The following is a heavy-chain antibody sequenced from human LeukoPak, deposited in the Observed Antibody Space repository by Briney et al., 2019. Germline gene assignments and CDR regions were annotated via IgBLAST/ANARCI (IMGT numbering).Heavy chain of an antibody. CDR3: ASLFNVRYYYYYMDV. CDR1: GGSFSGYY. CDR2: INHSGGT. D-gene: IGHD3-16*02. V-gene: IGHV4-34*01. J-gene: IGHJ6*03. Sequence: SETLSLTCAVYGGSFSGYYWSWIRQLPGKGLEWIGEINHSGGTNYNPSLKSRVTISVDTSKNQFSLKLSSVTTADTAVYYCASLFNVRYYYYYMDVWGKGTTVTVSS.